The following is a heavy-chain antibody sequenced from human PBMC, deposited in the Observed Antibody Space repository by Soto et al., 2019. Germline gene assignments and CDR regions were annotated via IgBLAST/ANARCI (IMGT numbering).Heavy chain of an antibody. CDR3: ARGCSSTSCYTNWYFDL. J-gene: IGHJ2*01. Sequence: SVKVSCKASGGTFSSYAIGWVRQAPGQGLEWMGGIIPIFGTANYAQKFQGRVTITADKSTSTAYMELSSLRSEDTAVYYCARGCSSTSCYTNWYFDLWGRGTLVTVSS. CDR1: GGTFSSYA. V-gene: IGHV1-69*06. D-gene: IGHD2-2*02. CDR2: IIPIFGTA.